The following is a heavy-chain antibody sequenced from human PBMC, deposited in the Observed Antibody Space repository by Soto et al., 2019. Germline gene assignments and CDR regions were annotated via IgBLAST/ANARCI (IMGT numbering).Heavy chain of an antibody. V-gene: IGHV3-23*01. CDR2: VSASGGST. D-gene: IGHD3-22*01. CDR3: AKNPPETITMIVVVITGMDV. J-gene: IGHJ6*02. Sequence: PGGSLRLSCAASGFTFSTYAMAWVRQAPGKGLEWVSGVSASGGSTYYADSVKGRFTISRDNSKNTLYLQMNSLRAEDTAVYYCAKNPPETITMIVVVITGMDVWGQGTTVTVSS. CDR1: GFTFSTYA.